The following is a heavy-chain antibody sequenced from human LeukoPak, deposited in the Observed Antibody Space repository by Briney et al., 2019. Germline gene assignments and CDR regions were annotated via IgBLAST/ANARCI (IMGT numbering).Heavy chain of an antibody. V-gene: IGHV4-39*01. Sequence: PSETLSLTCTVSGGSISSSSYYWGWIRQPPGKGLEWIGSIHYSGSTYYNPSLKSRVTISVETSKNQFSLKLSSVTAADTAVYYCARRYDYVWGSYRTYNWFDPWGQGTLVTVSS. CDR1: GGSISSSSYY. CDR2: IHYSGST. D-gene: IGHD3-16*02. J-gene: IGHJ5*02. CDR3: ARRYDYVWGSYRTYNWFDP.